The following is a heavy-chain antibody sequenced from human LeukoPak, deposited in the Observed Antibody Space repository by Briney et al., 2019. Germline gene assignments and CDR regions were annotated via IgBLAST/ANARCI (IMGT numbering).Heavy chain of an antibody. Sequence: PGGSLRLSCAASGFTFSNYAMHWVRQAPGKGLKWVTLISYDGSNKYYADSVKGRFTISRDNSKNTLYLQMNSLRAEDTAVYYCARARILTGYPIDYWGQGTLVTVSS. CDR3: ARARILTGYPIDY. CDR2: ISYDGSNK. J-gene: IGHJ4*02. D-gene: IGHD3-9*01. V-gene: IGHV3-30*04. CDR1: GFTFSNYA.